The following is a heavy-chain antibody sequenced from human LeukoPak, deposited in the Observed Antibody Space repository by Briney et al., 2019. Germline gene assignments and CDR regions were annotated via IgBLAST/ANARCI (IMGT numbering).Heavy chain of an antibody. CDR2: IYHSGST. J-gene: IGHJ4*02. Sequence: SQTLSLTCAVSGGSISSGGYSWSWIRQPPGKGLEWIGYIYHSGSTYYNPSLKSRVTISVDRSKNQFSLKLSSVTAADTAVYYCARVGGDGYRIPTWYYFDYWGQGTLVTVSS. CDR3: ARVGGDGYRIPTWYYFDY. V-gene: IGHV4-30-2*01. D-gene: IGHD5-24*01. CDR1: GGSISSGGYS.